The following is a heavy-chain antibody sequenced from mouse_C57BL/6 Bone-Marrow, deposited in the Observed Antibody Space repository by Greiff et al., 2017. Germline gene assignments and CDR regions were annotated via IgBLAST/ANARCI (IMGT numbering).Heavy chain of an antibody. CDR1: GYSITSGYY. CDR3: ARANDV. CDR2: ISYDGSN. V-gene: IGHV3-6*01. Sequence: DVKLQESGPGLVKPSQSLSLTCSVTGYSITSGYYWNWIRQFPGNKLEWMGYISYDGSNNYNPSLKNRISITRDTSKNQFFLKLNSVTTEDTATYYCARANDVWGQGTLVTVSA. D-gene: IGHD2-3*01. J-gene: IGHJ3*01.